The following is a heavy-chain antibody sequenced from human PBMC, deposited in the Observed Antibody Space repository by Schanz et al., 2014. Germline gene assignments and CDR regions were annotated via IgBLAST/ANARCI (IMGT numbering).Heavy chain of an antibody. D-gene: IGHD3-9*01. J-gene: IGHJ6*02. V-gene: IGHV1-69*04. CDR3: AKVDRTRYYAMDV. Sequence: QVQLVQSGGEVKKPGSSVKVSCKASGGTFSSYTINWVRQATGQGLEWMGWMNSKTGNTGYAQKFQGRVTMTADKSTSTVYMEVSGLRSEDTAVYYCAKVDRTRYYAMDVWGQGTTVTVSS. CDR1: GGTFSSYT. CDR2: MNSKTGNT.